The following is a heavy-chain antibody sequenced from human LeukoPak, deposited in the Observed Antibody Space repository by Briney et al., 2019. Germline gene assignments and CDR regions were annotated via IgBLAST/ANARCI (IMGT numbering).Heavy chain of an antibody. J-gene: IGHJ4*02. V-gene: IGHV4-34*01. Sequence: PSETLSLTCAVYGGSFSGYYWSWIRQPPGKGLEWIGEINHSGSTNYNPSLKSRVTISVDTSKNQFSLKLSSVTAADTAVYYCARDLLVIAVAPISKGGYYFDYWGQGTLVTVSS. D-gene: IGHD6-19*01. CDR3: ARDLLVIAVAPISKGGYYFDY. CDR1: GGSFSGYY. CDR2: INHSGST.